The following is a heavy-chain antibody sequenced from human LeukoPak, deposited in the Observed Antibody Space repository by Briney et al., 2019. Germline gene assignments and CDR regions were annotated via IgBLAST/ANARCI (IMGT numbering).Heavy chain of an antibody. Sequence: ASVKVSCKASGYTFTVYYLHWVRQAPGHGLEWMGWINPKSGGTNYAQKFQGRVTMTRDTSISTAYMELSRLKSDDTAVYYCARGQYWRGGSCFPDYWGQGTLVTVSS. J-gene: IGHJ4*02. D-gene: IGHD2-15*01. CDR1: GYTFTVYY. V-gene: IGHV1-2*02. CDR3: ARGQYWRGGSCFPDY. CDR2: INPKSGGT.